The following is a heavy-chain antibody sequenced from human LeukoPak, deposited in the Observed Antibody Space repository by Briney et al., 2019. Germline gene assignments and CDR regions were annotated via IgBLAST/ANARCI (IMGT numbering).Heavy chain of an antibody. D-gene: IGHD3-9*01. V-gene: IGHV3-48*01. CDR2: ISSSSSTI. Sequence: PGGSLRLSCAASGFTFSTYSMNWVRQAPGKGLEWVSYISSSSSTIYYADSVKGRFTISRDNAKNSLFLQMNSLRAEDTAVFYCARDGTYDLLTGGDYWGQGTLVTVSS. CDR3: ARDGTYDLLTGGDY. CDR1: GFTFSTYS. J-gene: IGHJ4*02.